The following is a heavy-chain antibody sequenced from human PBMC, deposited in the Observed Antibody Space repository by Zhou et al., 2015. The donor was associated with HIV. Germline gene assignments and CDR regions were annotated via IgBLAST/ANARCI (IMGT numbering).Heavy chain of an antibody. J-gene: IGHJ5*01. Sequence: HVLLVQSGTEVRKPGASLRVSCQASGYTFTDWYIDWVRQVPGDGLQWMGRLNPYTGGADSSPKFRGRVSLTRDTSVSTAYLELTSLTSEDTAVYYCTKQNALEGITWGHGTLVTVSS. CDR1: GYTFTDWY. D-gene: IGHD1/OR15-1a*01. V-gene: IGHV1-2*06. CDR2: LNPYTGGA. CDR3: TKQNALEGIT.